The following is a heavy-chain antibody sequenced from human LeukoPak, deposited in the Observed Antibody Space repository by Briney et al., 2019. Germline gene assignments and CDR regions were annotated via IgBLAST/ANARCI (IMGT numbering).Heavy chain of an antibody. CDR3: ATVRVATMNRYYYYYGMDV. V-gene: IGHV1-24*01. CDR1: GYTLTELS. CDR2: FDPEDGET. J-gene: IGHJ6*02. Sequence: ASVKVSCKVSGYTLTELSMHWVRQAPGKGLEWMGGFDPEDGETIYAQKFQGRVTMTEDTSTDAAYMELSSLRSEDTAVYYCATVRVATMNRYYYYYGMDVWGQGTTVTVSS.